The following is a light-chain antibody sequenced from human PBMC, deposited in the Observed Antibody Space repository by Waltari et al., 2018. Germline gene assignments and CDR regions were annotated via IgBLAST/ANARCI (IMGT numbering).Light chain of an antibody. CDR2: REA. V-gene: IGKV1-5*03. J-gene: IGKJ5*01. CDR3: QQYNSYSIT. CDR1: QTISSW. Sequence: DIKMTQSPSTLSAYVGDRVTITCRASQTISSWLAWDQQQPGKAPRLLIYREATLETGVPSRFSGSGSGTEFTLTISSLQPDDFATYYCQQYNSYSITFGQGTRLEIK.